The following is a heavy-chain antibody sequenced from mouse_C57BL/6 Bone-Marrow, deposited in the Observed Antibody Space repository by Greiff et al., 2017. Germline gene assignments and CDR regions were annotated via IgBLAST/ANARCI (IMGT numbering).Heavy chain of an antibody. J-gene: IGHJ2*01. Sequence: EVQVVESGGDLVKPGGSLKLSCAASGFTFSSYGMSWVRQTPDKRLEWVATISSGGSYTYYPDSVKGRFTISRDNAKNTLYLQVSSLKSEDTAMYYCARHEEATYGFFTDWGQGTTLTVSS. D-gene: IGHD1-1*01. CDR2: ISSGGSYT. CDR1: GFTFSSYG. V-gene: IGHV5-6*01. CDR3: ARHEEATYGFFTD.